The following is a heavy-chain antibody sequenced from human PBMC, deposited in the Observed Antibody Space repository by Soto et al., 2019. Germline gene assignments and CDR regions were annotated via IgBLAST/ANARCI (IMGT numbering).Heavy chain of an antibody. Sequence: EVQLLDSGGGLVQPGGSLRLSCAASGFTFINYAMNWVRQAPGKGLEWVSAISGSGDYTSYADSVKGRFIISRDNTKKSMFLQMNTLISNNTAVYYCANVPLRPYSLDYWGQGTLVTVSS. D-gene: IGHD4-17*01. CDR3: ANVPLRPYSLDY. CDR1: GFTFINYA. CDR2: ISGSGDYT. J-gene: IGHJ4*02. V-gene: IGHV3-23*01.